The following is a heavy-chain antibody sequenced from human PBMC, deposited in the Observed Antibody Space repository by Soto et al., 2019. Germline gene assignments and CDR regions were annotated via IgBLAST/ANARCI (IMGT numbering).Heavy chain of an antibody. V-gene: IGHV1-2*02. Sequence: AGVNVSRMYSVYIFSDLWSPWLRQGAGQGLEWVGWINPKNGGINYAQKFQGRVTMTRDTSVNTSFMDLNRLNFEDSAIYYCVRGQAVLYLDLWGRGTQVTVSS. CDR3: VRGQAVLYLDL. CDR1: VYIFSDLW. J-gene: IGHJ5*02. CDR2: INPKNGGI. D-gene: IGHD2-2*02.